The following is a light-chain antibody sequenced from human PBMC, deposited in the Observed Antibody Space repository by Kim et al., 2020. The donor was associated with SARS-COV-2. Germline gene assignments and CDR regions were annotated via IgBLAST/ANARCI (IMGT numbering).Light chain of an antibody. CDR1: KLGDKY. CDR2: QDS. J-gene: IGLJ1*01. Sequence: VSPGQTASITCSGGKLGDKYACWYQQKPGQSPVLVIYQDSKRPSGIPERFSGSNSGNTATLTISGTQAMDEADYYCQAWDSSTAVFGTGTKVTVL. CDR3: QAWDSSTAV. V-gene: IGLV3-1*01.